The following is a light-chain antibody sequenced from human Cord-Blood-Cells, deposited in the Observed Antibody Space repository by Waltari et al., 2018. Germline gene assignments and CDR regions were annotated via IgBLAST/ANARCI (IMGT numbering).Light chain of an antibody. Sequence: QLVLTQSPSASASLGASVKLTCTLSSGHRSYAIAWHQQQPEKGPRYLMKLNSDGSHSKGDGIPDRFSGSSSGAERYLTISSLQSEDEADYYCQTWGTGVVFGGGTKLTVL. CDR2: LNSDGSH. CDR3: QTWGTGVV. CDR1: SGHRSYA. V-gene: IGLV4-69*01. J-gene: IGLJ2*01.